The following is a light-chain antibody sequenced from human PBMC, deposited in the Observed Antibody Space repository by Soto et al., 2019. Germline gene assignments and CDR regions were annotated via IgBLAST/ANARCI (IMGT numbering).Light chain of an antibody. Sequence: QLTQSPSSLSTSVRDRVTITCRASQGINNYLTWYQQKPGKAPKLLIFAASTLQNGVQSRFSGSGSGTDFNLTISSLQPEDFANYYCQQLNNYPNTFGLGTNLVIK. J-gene: IGKJ2*01. CDR1: QGINNY. V-gene: IGKV1-9*01. CDR3: QQLNNYPNT. CDR2: AAS.